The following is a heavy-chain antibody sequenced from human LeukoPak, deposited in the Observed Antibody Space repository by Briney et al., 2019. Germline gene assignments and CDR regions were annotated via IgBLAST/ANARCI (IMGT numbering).Heavy chain of an antibody. CDR2: IYYGGNT. V-gene: IGHV4-34*01. Sequence: SETLSLTCALSGGSLSGYYWIWIRQSPEKGLEWIGHIYYGGNTNYNPSLKSRVTLSLDPSKNQFSLELRSLTAADTGVYYCARGPLGIADRLAWGQGTLVTVS. CDR3: ARGPLGIADRLA. D-gene: IGHD1-14*01. J-gene: IGHJ4*02. CDR1: GGSLSGYY.